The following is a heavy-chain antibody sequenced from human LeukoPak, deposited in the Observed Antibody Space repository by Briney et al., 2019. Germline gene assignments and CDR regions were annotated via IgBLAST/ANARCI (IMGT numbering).Heavy chain of an antibody. V-gene: IGHV1-18*01. Sequence: ASVKVSCKASGYTFTSYGISWVRQAPGQGLEWMGWIRAYNGNTNYAQKLQGRVTMTTDTSTSTAYMELRSLRSDDTAVYYCASSSYYDFWSGYYSSYYFDYWGQGTLVTVSS. CDR3: ASSSYYDFWSGYYSSYYFDY. CDR1: GYTFTSYG. J-gene: IGHJ4*02. D-gene: IGHD3-3*01. CDR2: IRAYNGNT.